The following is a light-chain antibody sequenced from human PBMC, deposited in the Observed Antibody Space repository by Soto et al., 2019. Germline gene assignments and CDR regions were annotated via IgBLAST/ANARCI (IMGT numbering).Light chain of an antibody. Sequence: QAVVTQPPSVSGAPGQRVTISCTGSSSNIGAGYDVHWYQQLPGTAPKLLIYGNSNRPSGVPDRFSGSKSGTSASLAITGLXXXXXXXXXCQSYDSSLSGNWVFGGGTKLTVL. CDR2: GNS. V-gene: IGLV1-40*01. CDR1: SSNIGAGYD. CDR3: QSYDSSLSGNWV. J-gene: IGLJ3*02.